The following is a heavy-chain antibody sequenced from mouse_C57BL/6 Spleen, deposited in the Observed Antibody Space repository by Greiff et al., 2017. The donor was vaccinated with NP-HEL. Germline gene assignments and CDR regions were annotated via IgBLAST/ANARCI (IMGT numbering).Heavy chain of an antibody. CDR2: IYPGDGDT. V-gene: IGHV1-82*01. CDR1: GYAFSSSW. J-gene: IGHJ3*01. CDR3: APGERGRFAY. Sequence: VQLQQSGPELVKPGASVKISCKASGYAFSSSWMNWVKQRPGKGLEWIGRIYPGDGDTNYNGKFKGKATLTADKSSSTAYMQLSSLTSEDSAVYFCAPGERGRFAYWGQGTLVTVSA.